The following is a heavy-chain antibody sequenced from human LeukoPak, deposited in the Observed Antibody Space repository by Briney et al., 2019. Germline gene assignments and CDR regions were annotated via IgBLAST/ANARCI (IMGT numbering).Heavy chain of an antibody. J-gene: IGHJ4*02. V-gene: IGHV4-39*07. CDR1: GGSISSSSYY. CDR3: ATYYYDSSSYYMPFDF. D-gene: IGHD3-22*01. Sequence: PSQTLSLTCTVSGGSISSSSYYWGWIRQPPGKGLEWIGSIYYSGSTYYNPSLKSRVTISVDTSMNQFSLKLSSVTAADTAVYYCATYYYDSSSYYMPFDFWGRGTLVTVSS. CDR2: IYYSGST.